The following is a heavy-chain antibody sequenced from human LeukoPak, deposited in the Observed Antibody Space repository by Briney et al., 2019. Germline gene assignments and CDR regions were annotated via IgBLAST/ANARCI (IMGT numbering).Heavy chain of an antibody. V-gene: IGHV3-21*05. J-gene: IGHJ4*02. CDR3: ARDTFQPGLIDS. CDR1: GFTFSRFA. Sequence: PAGSLTLSCAASGFTFSRFAMNWVRQPPGKGLEWVSYINTDSSDIHYADSVKGRFTISRDNARNTLYLQLSSLRGEDSAVYYCARDTFQPGLIDSWGQGTLVTVSS. CDR2: INTDSSDI. D-gene: IGHD2-2*01.